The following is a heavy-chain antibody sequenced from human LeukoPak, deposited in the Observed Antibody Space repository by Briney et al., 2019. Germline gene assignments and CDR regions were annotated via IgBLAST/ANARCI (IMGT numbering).Heavy chain of an antibody. J-gene: IGHJ4*02. CDR1: GFIFSSYW. D-gene: IGHD1-1*01. CDR2: IKQDGSEK. V-gene: IGHV3-7*01. Sequence: GGSLRLSCVSSGFIFSSYWMTWVRQAPGKGLEWVANIKQDGSEKYYVDSVKGRFTTSRDNVKNSLYLQMNSLRAEDTAVYYCARALTTLTYEGYWGQGTLVTVSS. CDR3: ARALTTLTYEGY.